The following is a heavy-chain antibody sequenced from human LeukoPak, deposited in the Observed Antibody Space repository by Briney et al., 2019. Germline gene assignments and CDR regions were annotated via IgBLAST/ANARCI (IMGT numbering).Heavy chain of an antibody. D-gene: IGHD6-6*01. Sequence: GGSLRLSCAASGFTVSSNYMSWVRQAPGKGLEWVSVIYSGGSTYYADSVKGRFTISRDNSKNTLYLQMNSLRAEGTAVYYCARESEYRFSFDYWGQGTLVTVSS. CDR1: GFTVSSNY. V-gene: IGHV3-53*05. CDR2: IYSGGST. CDR3: ARESEYRFSFDY. J-gene: IGHJ4*02.